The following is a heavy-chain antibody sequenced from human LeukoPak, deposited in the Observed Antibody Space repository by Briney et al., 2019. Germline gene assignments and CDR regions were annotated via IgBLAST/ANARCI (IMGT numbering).Heavy chain of an antibody. J-gene: IGHJ6*02. Sequence: ASVKVSCKASGGTFSSYAISWVRQAPGQGLEWMGGIIPIFGTANYAQKFQGRVTITADESTSTAYMELSSLRSEDTAVYYCARTYCGGDCYSPAPASYYYYGMDVWGQGTTVTVSS. V-gene: IGHV1-69*01. CDR2: IIPIFGTA. CDR1: GGTFSSYA. D-gene: IGHD2-21*02. CDR3: ARTYCGGDCYSPAPASYYYYGMDV.